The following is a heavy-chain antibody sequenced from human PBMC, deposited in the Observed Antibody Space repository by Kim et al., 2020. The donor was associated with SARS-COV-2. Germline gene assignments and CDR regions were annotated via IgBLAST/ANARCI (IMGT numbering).Heavy chain of an antibody. CDR2: NQ. CDR3: GIEHVGGMDV. D-gene: IGHD3-10*01. V-gene: IGHV3-30-3*01. J-gene: IGHJ6*02. Sequence: NQDHPDSVAGHFTLSRDNSKNTVYLQVNSLRADDTAVYYCGIEHVGGMDVWGQGTTVTVPS.